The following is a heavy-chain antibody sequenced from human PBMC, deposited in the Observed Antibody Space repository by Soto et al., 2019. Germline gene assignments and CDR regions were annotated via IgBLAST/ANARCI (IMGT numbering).Heavy chain of an antibody. CDR1: GGSVNYLY. J-gene: IGHJ5*02. CDR3: ARVSYDILTANWFAP. CDR2: IYYSGST. D-gene: IGHD3-9*01. V-gene: IGHV4-59*02. Sequence: PSETLSLTCTVSGGSVNYLYWSWIRQPPGKGLEWIGYIYYSGSTNYNPSLKSRVTISVDTSKNQFSLKLSSVTAADTAVYYCARVSYDILTANWFAPWGQGTLVTVSS.